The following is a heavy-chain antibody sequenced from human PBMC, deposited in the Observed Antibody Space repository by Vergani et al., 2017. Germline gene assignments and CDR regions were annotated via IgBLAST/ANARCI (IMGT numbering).Heavy chain of an antibody. J-gene: IGHJ4*02. V-gene: IGHV3-49*03. CDR1: GFTFGDYA. Sequence: EVQLVESGGGLVQPGRSLRLSCTASGFTFGDYAMSWFRQAPGKGLEWVGFIRSKAYGGTTEYAASVKGRFTISRDDSKSIAYLQMNSLKTEDTAVYYCAKSGTGSYYSYFDYWGQGTLVTVSS. CDR3: AKSGTGSYYSYFDY. CDR2: IRSKAYGGTT. D-gene: IGHD3-10*01.